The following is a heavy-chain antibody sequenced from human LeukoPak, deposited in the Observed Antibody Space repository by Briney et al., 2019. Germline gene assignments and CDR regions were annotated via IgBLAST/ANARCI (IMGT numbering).Heavy chain of an antibody. CDR2: FNPNSGGT. D-gene: IGHD1-26*01. J-gene: IGHJ4*02. CDR3: ARDEVGPFDY. CDR1: GYTFTDYY. V-gene: IGHV1-2*02. Sequence: ASVKVSCTASGYTFTDYYMHWVRQAPGQGLEWMGWFNPNSGGTIYAQKFQGRVTMTRDTSISTAYMELSSLRPDDTAVYYCARDEVGPFDYWGQGTLVIVSS.